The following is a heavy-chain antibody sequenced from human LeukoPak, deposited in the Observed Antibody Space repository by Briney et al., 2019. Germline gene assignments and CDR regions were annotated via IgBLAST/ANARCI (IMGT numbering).Heavy chain of an antibody. J-gene: IGHJ4*02. CDR1: GGSSSDYY. V-gene: IGHV4-59*08. Sequence: SETLSLTCTVSGGSSSDYYWNWIRQPPGKGLEWIGYIFYTGGTNYNASLESRVTMSVDTSKNQFSLKLSSVTAADTAVYYCARHPSAVAAPGYWGQGTLVTVST. D-gene: IGHD6-19*01. CDR3: ARHPSAVAAPGY. CDR2: IFYTGGT.